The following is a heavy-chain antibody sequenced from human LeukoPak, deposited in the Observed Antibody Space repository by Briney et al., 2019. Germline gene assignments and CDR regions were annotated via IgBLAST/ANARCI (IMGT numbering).Heavy chain of an antibody. CDR3: ARNLPAADY. J-gene: IGHJ4*02. V-gene: IGHV3-30-3*01. D-gene: IGHD2-2*01. Sequence: GGSLRLSCAASGFTFSSYAMHWVRQAPGKGLEWVAVISYDGSNKYYADSVKGRFTISRDNAKNSLYLQMNSLRAEDTAVYYCARNLPAADYWGQGTLVTVSS. CDR1: GFTFSSYA. CDR2: ISYDGSNK.